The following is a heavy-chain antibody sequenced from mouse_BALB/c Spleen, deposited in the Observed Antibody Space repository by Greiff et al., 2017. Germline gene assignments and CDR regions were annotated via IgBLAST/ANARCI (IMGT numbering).Heavy chain of an antibody. V-gene: IGHV1-54*03. D-gene: IGHD4-1*01. J-gene: IGHJ4*01. CDR3: AREDWDRYYAMDY. CDR2: INPGSGGT. CDR1: GYAFTNYL. Sequence: QVQLQQSGAELVRPGTSVKVSCKASGYAFTNYLIEWVKQRPGQGLEWIGVINPGSGGTNYNEKFKAKATLTADKSSSTAYMQLSSLTSDDSAVYFCAREDWDRYYAMDYWGQGTSVTVSS.